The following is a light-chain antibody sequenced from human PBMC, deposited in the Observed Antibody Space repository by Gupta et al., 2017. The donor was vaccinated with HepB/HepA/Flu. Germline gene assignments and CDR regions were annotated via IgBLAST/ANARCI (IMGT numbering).Light chain of an antibody. J-gene: IGLJ2*01. Sequence: QSALTQPASLSASPRHSITISCTGSSSDIAIYDLVSWYQQFPGKAPKLIIYQVTKRPAGVSNRFSGSKSGSTASLTISGLQAEDEAVYYCCSYVGSSTLVFGGGTKLTVL. CDR1: SSDIAIYDL. CDR3: CSYVGSSTLV. CDR2: QVT. V-gene: IGLV2-23*02.